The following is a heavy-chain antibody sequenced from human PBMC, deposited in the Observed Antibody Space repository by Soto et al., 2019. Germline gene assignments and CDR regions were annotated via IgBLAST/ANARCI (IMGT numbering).Heavy chain of an antibody. D-gene: IGHD2-15*01. J-gene: IGHJ4*02. V-gene: IGHV4-39*01. CDR2: IYYSGST. CDR1: GGSISSSSYY. Sequence: PSETLSLTCTVSGGSISSSSYYWGWIRQPPGKGLEWIGSIYYSGSTYYNPSLKSRVTISVDTSKNQFSLKLSSVTAADTAVYYCARQGGVVVVAATPVLFDYWGQGTLVTVSS. CDR3: ARQGGVVVVAATPVLFDY.